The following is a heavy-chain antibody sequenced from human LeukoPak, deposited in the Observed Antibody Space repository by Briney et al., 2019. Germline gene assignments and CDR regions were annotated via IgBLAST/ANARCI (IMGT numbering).Heavy chain of an antibody. CDR3: TRDSGTYNWFDP. J-gene: IGHJ5*02. Sequence: GGSLRLSCAASGFTFSGSAIHCVRQSSGKGLEWVGQIDKKDKGYATATAYAASVKGRFTISRDDSINTAYLQMKSLKTEDTALYYCTRDSGTYNWFDPWGQGTLVTVSS. CDR1: GFTFSGSA. D-gene: IGHD1-26*01. V-gene: IGHV3-73*01. CDR2: IDKKDKGYATAT.